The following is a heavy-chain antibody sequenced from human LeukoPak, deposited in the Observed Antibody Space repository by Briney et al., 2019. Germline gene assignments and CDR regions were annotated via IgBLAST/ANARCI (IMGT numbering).Heavy chain of an antibody. Sequence: PGRSLRLSCAASGFTFSTYGMQWVRQAPGKGLEWVAVILGDGSDARCANSVRGRFTVSRDNSKNTLYLQMNSLRADDTAVYYCARDSITGDNSLDYWGRGTLVTVSS. J-gene: IGHJ4*02. CDR3: ARDSITGDNSLDY. CDR2: ILGDGSDA. CDR1: GFTFSTYG. D-gene: IGHD7-27*01. V-gene: IGHV3-33*05.